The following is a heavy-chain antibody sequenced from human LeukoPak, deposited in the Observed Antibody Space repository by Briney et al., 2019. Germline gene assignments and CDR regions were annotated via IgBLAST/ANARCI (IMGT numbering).Heavy chain of an antibody. CDR2: IYHSGST. Sequence: PSETLSLTCAVSGYSISSGYYWGWIRQPPGKGLEWIGSIYHSGSTYYNPSLKSRVTISVDTSKNQFSLKLSSVTAADTAVYYCASSGSGHGEYSWGQGTLVTVSS. CDR3: ASSGSGHGEYS. J-gene: IGHJ4*02. V-gene: IGHV4-38-2*01. CDR1: GYSISSGYY. D-gene: IGHD3-10*01.